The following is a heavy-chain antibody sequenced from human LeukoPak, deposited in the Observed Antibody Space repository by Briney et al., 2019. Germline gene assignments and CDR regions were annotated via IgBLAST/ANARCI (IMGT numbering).Heavy chain of an antibody. CDR3: AKDLYDSSGYFYYFDY. CDR1: GFTFSSYA. J-gene: IGHJ4*02. Sequence: PGGSLRLSCAASGFTFSSYAMSWVRQAPGKGLEWVSAISGSGGSTYYADSVKGRFTISRDNSKNTLYLQMNSLRAEDTAVYYCAKDLYDSSGYFYYFDYWGQGTLVTVSS. V-gene: IGHV3-23*01. D-gene: IGHD3-22*01. CDR2: ISGSGGST.